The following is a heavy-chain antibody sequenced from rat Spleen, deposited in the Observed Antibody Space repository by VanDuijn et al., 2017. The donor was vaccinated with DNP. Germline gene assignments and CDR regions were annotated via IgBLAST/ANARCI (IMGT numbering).Heavy chain of an antibody. V-gene: IGHV3-1*01. CDR2: ISYSGRT. Sequence: EVQLQESGPGLVKPSQSLSLTCSVTGYSITSNYWGWIRRFPGNKMEYIGHISYSGRTNYNPSLKSRISITRDTSKNQFFLHLNSVTTEDTATYDCARWGDYFDYWGQGVMVTVSS. CDR1: GYSITSNY. J-gene: IGHJ2*01. CDR3: ARWGDYFDY.